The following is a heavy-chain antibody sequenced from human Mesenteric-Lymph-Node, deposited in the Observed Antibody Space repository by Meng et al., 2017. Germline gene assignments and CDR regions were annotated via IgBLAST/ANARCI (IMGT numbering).Heavy chain of an antibody. V-gene: IGHV1-18*01. Sequence: QVQLVQSGADVKKPVASVKVSCKASGYTFASYGISWVRQAPGQGLEWVGWVSAYNGDTNYAQKFQGRVTMTTAASTTTAYMELRNLRSDDTAVFYCARDRAIIAADYWGQGTLVTVSS. CDR2: VSAYNGDT. CDR3: ARDRAIIAADY. CDR1: GYTFASYG. D-gene: IGHD6-13*01. J-gene: IGHJ4*02.